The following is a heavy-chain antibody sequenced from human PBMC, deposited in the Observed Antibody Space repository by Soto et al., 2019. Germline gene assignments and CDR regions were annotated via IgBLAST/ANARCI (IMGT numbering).Heavy chain of an antibody. CDR2: IYPGDSDT. CDR1: GYSFTSYW. D-gene: IGHD6-13*01. CDR3: ARTQQGVYYYYGMDV. Sequence: GESLKISCKGSGYSFTSYWIGWVRQMPGKGLEWMGIIYPGDSDTRYSPSFQGQVTISADKSISTAYLQWSSLKASDTAMYYCARTQQGVYYYYGMDVWGQGTTVTVS. V-gene: IGHV5-51*01. J-gene: IGHJ6*02.